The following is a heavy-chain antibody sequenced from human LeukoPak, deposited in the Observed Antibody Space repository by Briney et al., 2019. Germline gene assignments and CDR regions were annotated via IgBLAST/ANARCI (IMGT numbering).Heavy chain of an antibody. CDR1: GGSTSSYY. D-gene: IGHD6-6*01. CDR2: IYYSGST. V-gene: IGHV4-59*01. Sequence: SETLSLTCTVSGGSTSSYYWSWIRQPPGKGLEWIGDIYYSGSTNYNPSLKSRVTISVDTSKNQFSLKLSSVTAADTAVYYCARGVAARRSYNWFDPWGQGTLVTVSS. J-gene: IGHJ5*02. CDR3: ARGVAARRSYNWFDP.